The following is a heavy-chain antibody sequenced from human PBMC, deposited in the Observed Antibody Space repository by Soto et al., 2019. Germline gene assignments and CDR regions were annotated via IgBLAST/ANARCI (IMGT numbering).Heavy chain of an antibody. CDR3: ARRNSPTTPFFDY. D-gene: IGHD4-4*01. Sequence: PSETLSLTCTVSGGSISSGDYYWSWIRQPPGKGLEWIGYIYYSGSTYYSPSFQGQVTISADKSISTAYLQWSSLKASDTAMYYCARRNSPTTPFFDYWGQGTLVTVSS. V-gene: IGHV4-30-4*01. J-gene: IGHJ4*02. CDR2: IYYSGST. CDR1: GGSISSGDYY.